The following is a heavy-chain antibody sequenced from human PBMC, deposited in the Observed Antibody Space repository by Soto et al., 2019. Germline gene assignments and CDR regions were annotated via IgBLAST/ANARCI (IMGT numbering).Heavy chain of an antibody. Sequence: GASVKVSCKASGGTFSSYAISWVRQAPGQGLEWMGGIIPIFGTANYAQKFQGRVTITADESTGTAYMELSSLRSEDTAVYYCARDLESSGNYYYYGMDGRGQGTTVTVSS. D-gene: IGHD6-19*01. CDR3: ARDLESSGNYYYYGMDG. CDR2: IIPIFGTA. CDR1: GGTFSSYA. V-gene: IGHV1-69*13. J-gene: IGHJ6*02.